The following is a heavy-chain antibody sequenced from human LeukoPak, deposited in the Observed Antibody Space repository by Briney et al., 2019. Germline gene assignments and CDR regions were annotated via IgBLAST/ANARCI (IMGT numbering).Heavy chain of an antibody. CDR3: ARDLSSGWSNYYYGMDV. CDR2: IYYSGST. D-gene: IGHD6-19*01. J-gene: IGHJ6*04. Sequence: KSSETLSLTCTVSGVSISSYYWSWIRQPPGKGLEWIGYIYYSGSTNYNPSLKSRVTISVDTSRNQFSLKLSSVTAADTAVYYCARDLSSGWSNYYYGMDVWGKGTTVTVSS. V-gene: IGHV4-59*01. CDR1: GVSISSYY.